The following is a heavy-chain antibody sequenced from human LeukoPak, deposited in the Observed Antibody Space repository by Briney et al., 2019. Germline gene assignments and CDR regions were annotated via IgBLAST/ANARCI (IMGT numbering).Heavy chain of an antibody. V-gene: IGHV1-69*13. CDR1: GGTFSSYA. Sequence: SVKVSCKASGGTFSSYATSWVRQAPGQGLEWMGGIIPIFGTANYAQKFQGRVTITADESTSTAYMELSSLRSEDTAVYYCARGSRMATITSWFDPWGQGTLVTVSS. CDR2: IIPIFGTA. J-gene: IGHJ5*02. D-gene: IGHD5-24*01. CDR3: ARGSRMATITSWFDP.